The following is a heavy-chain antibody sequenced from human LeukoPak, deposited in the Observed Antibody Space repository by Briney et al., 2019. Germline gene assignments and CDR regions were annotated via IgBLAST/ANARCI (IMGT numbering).Heavy chain of an antibody. D-gene: IGHD2-21*02. V-gene: IGHV3-23*01. J-gene: IGHJ6*02. CDR2: ISDSGTST. CDR3: AKQVCGADCYYYYGMDV. Sequence: VRQAGGXGMEWVSSISDSGTSTYYADCVKGRFNISRENTKNTMYMEMNRLRGGETAVYYCAKQVCGADCYYYYGMDVWGQGTTVTVSS.